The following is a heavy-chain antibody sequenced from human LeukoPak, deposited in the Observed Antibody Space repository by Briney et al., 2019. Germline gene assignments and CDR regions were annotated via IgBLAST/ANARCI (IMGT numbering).Heavy chain of an antibody. J-gene: IGHJ3*02. Sequence: GGSLRLSCTVSGFTVSSNSMSWVRQAPGKGLEWVSFIYSGGSTQYSDSVKGRFTISRDNAKNSLYLQMNSLRAEDTAVYYCAREKTDTMIVVAELLSAFDIWGQGTMVTVSS. CDR1: GFTVSSNS. CDR2: IYSGGST. V-gene: IGHV3-53*01. D-gene: IGHD3-22*01. CDR3: AREKTDTMIVVAELLSAFDI.